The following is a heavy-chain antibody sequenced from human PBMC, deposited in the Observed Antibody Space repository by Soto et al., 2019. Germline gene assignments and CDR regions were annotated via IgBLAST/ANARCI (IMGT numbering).Heavy chain of an antibody. CDR3: AXVDNYVTPTPQDV. D-gene: IGHD3-16*01. Sequence: QVQLVQSGDEVRKPGSSVKVSCKASGYIFVNYGIAWVRQAPGQGLEWMGWISPYSGNTHYASKVQGRLTMTTDTSTXXXXXXLGXLXSDXXXVXXXAXVDNYVTPTPQDVWGQGTTVTVSS. CDR2: ISPYSGNT. CDR1: GYIFVNYG. V-gene: IGHV1-18*01. J-gene: IGHJ6*02.